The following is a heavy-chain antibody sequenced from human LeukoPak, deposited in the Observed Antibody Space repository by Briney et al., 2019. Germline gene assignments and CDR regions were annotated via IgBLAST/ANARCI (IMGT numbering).Heavy chain of an antibody. CDR1: GFTFSSYA. D-gene: IGHD6-13*01. CDR2: ISYDGSNK. Sequence: GGSLRLSCAASGFTFSSYAMHWVRQAPGKGLEWVAVISYDGSNKYYADSVKGRFTISRDNSKNTLYLQMNSLRAEDTAVYYCARGVYSSWQTVFCDYWGQGTLVTVSS. V-gene: IGHV3-30-3*01. CDR3: ARGVYSSWQTVFCDY. J-gene: IGHJ4*02.